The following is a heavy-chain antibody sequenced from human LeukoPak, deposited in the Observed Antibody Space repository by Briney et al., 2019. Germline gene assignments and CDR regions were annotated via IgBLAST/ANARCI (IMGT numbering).Heavy chain of an antibody. V-gene: IGHV4-34*01. D-gene: IGHD3-3*01. J-gene: IGHJ6*02. CDR1: GGSFSGYY. CDR3: ARVPRGYDFWSGYYSYYYYGMDV. CDR2: INHSGST. Sequence: PSETLSLTCAVYGGSFSGYYWSWLRQPPGKGLEWIGEINHSGSTNYNPSLKSRVTISVDTSKNQFSLKLSSVTAADTAVYYCARVPRGYDFWSGYYSYYYYGMDVWGQGTTVTVSS.